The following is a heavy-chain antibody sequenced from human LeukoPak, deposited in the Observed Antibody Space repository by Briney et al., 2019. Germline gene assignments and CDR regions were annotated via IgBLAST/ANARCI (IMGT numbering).Heavy chain of an antibody. CDR1: GYTFTSYG. Sequence: EASVKVSCKASGYTFTSYGISWVRQAPGQGLEWMGWISAYNGNTNYAQKLQGRVTMTTDTSTSTAYMELRSLRSDDTAVYYCARDVYYYDSSGQSSSRAFDIWGQGTMVTVSS. J-gene: IGHJ3*02. CDR3: ARDVYYYDSSGQSSSRAFDI. V-gene: IGHV1-18*01. D-gene: IGHD3-22*01. CDR2: ISAYNGNT.